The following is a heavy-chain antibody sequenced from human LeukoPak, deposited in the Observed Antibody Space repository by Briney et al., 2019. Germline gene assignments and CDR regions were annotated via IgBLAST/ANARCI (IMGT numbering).Heavy chain of an antibody. CDR3: ARHVRSSGWVKDY. Sequence: PPETLSLTRTVSAGSISSSSYYWGWIRQPPGKGLEWIGSIYYSGSTYYNPSLKSRVTISVDTSKNQFSLKLSSVTAGDTAVYYCARHVRSSGWVKDYWGQGTLVTVSS. V-gene: IGHV4-39*01. D-gene: IGHD6-19*01. CDR1: AGSISSSSYY. CDR2: IYYSGST. J-gene: IGHJ4*02.